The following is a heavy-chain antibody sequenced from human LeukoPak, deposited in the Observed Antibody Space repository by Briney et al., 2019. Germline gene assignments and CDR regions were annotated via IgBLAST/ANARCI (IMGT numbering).Heavy chain of an antibody. CDR1: GFTFSSYW. CDR3: ARDESSGWYYPNYFDY. CDR2: IKQDGSEK. Sequence: GGSLRLSCAASGFTFSSYWMSWVRQAPGKGLEWVANIKQDGSEKYYVDSVKGRFTISRDNAKNSLYLQMNSLRAEDTAVYYCARDESSGWYYPNYFDYWGQGTPVTVSS. D-gene: IGHD6-19*01. V-gene: IGHV3-7*01. J-gene: IGHJ4*02.